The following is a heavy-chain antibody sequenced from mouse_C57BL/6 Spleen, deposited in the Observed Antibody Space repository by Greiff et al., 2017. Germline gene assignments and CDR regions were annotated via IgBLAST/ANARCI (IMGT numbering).Heavy chain of an antibody. Sequence: EVKLMESGGGLVKPGGSLKLSCAASGFTFSSYAMSWVRQTPEKRLEWVATISDGGSYTYYPDNVKGRFTISRDNAKNNLYLQMSHLKSEDTAMYYCARDARGSGLYYFDYWGQGTTLTVSS. V-gene: IGHV5-4*01. CDR1: GFTFSSYA. CDR3: ARDARGSGLYYFDY. D-gene: IGHD3-2*02. CDR2: ISDGGSYT. J-gene: IGHJ2*01.